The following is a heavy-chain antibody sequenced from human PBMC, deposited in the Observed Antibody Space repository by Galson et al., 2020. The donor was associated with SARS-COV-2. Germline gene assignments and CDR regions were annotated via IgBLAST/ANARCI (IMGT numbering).Heavy chain of an antibody. CDR1: GYTLTSYG. CDR2: MSPYNLNT. Sequence: ASVKVSCKASGYTLTSYGISWVRQAPGQGLEWMGWMSPYNLNTHYAQKFQGRLTMTADASTSTLNMELRSLTSDDTAVYYCTRDSSHYFDSWGQGTLVTVSS. V-gene: IGHV1-18*01. CDR3: TRDSSHYFDS. J-gene: IGHJ4*02.